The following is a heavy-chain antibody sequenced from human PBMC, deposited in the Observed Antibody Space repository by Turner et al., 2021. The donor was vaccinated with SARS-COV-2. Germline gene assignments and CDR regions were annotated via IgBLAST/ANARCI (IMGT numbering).Heavy chain of an antibody. J-gene: IGHJ6*02. Sequence: QVQLQQWGTGLLKPSETLSLTFAVYGGSLSGYWWTWIRQPPGQGLEWIGEINHRGSTNYNPSLKSRVTISVDTSKSQFSLKLSSVTAADTAGYYCAKRRGYCDSTGCNYGMDVWGQGTTVTVSS. CDR1: GGSLSGYW. CDR2: INHRGST. D-gene: IGHD2-2*01. CDR3: AKRRGYCDSTGCNYGMDV. V-gene: IGHV4-34*01.